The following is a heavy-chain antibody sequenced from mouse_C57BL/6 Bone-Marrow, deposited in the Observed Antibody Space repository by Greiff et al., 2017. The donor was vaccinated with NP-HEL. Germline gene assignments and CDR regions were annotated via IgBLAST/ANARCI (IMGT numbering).Heavy chain of an antibody. Sequence: VQLQQSGPELVKPGASVKISCKASGYAFSSSWMNWVKQRPGKGLEWIGRIYPGDGDTNYNGKFKGKATLTADKSSSTAYKQLSSLTSEDSAVYVCARRGLRYFDCWGQGTTLTVSS. J-gene: IGHJ2*01. D-gene: IGHD3-3*01. CDR1: GYAFSSSW. CDR2: IYPGDGDT. V-gene: IGHV1-82*01. CDR3: ARRGLRYFDC.